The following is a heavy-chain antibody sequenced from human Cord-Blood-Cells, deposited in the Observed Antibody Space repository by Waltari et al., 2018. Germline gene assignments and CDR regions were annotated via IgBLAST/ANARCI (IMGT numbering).Heavy chain of an antibody. D-gene: IGHD2-2*01. CDR2: INHSGST. Sequence: QVQLQQWGAGLLKPSETLSLTCAAYGGSFSGYYWSWIRHPPGKGLEWIGEINHSGSTNYNPSLKSRVTISVDTSKNQFSLKLSSVTAADTAVYYCARPRSIVVVPAATDDAFDIWGQGTMVTVSS. V-gene: IGHV4-34*01. J-gene: IGHJ3*02. CDR1: GGSFSGYY. CDR3: ARPRSIVVVPAATDDAFDI.